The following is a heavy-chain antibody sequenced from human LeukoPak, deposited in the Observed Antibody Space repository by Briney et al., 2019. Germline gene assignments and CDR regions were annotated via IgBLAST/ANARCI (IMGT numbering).Heavy chain of an antibody. CDR2: IYYSGST. Sequence: SETLSLTCTVPGGSISSSSYYWGWIRQPPGKGLEWIGSIYYSGSTYYNPSLKSRVTISVDTSKNQFSLKLSSVTAADTAVYYCARELVGDSSSWYYHYWGQGTLVTVSS. CDR3: ARELVGDSSSWYYHY. CDR1: GGSISSSSYY. D-gene: IGHD6-13*01. J-gene: IGHJ4*02. V-gene: IGHV4-39*07.